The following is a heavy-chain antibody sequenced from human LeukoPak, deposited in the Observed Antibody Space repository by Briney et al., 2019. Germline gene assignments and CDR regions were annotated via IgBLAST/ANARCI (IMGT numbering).Heavy chain of an antibody. Sequence: GGSLRLSCAASGFTFSGYAMTWVRQAPGKGLEGVSTISGSGAGTYYEDSVKGRFTISRDNSKNTLNLQMNSLRADDTAIYYCAKPLTYGGNAAADFDYWGQGTLVTVSS. CDR1: GFTFSGYA. V-gene: IGHV3-23*01. D-gene: IGHD4-23*01. CDR3: AKPLTYGGNAAADFDY. CDR2: ISGSGAGT. J-gene: IGHJ4*02.